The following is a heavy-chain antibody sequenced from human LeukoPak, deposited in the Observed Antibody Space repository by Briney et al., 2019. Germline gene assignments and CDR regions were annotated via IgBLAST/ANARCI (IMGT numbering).Heavy chain of an antibody. CDR2: IYYSGST. J-gene: IGHJ4*02. CDR1: GGSISSYY. Sequence: PSETLSLTCTVSGGSISSYYWSWIRQPPGKGLEWIGYIYYSGSTNYNPSLKSRVTISVDTSKNQFSLKLSSVTAADTAVYYCAGSYYYDSSGYSLFDYWGQGTLVTVSS. CDR3: AGSYYYDSSGYSLFDY. V-gene: IGHV4-59*01. D-gene: IGHD3-22*01.